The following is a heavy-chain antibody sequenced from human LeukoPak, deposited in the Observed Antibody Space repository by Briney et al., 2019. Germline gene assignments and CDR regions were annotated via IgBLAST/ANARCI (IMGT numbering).Heavy chain of an antibody. Sequence: SETLSVTCTVSGGSISSFYWSWLRQSPGKGLEWLGYVSYSGSTNFNPSLKSRVAISIDTSKNQFSLKLSSVTAADTAVYYCAREETGTTAFDIWGQGTMVTVSS. CDR1: GGSISSFY. CDR2: VSYSGST. CDR3: AREETGTTAFDI. D-gene: IGHD1-7*01. J-gene: IGHJ3*02. V-gene: IGHV4-59*01.